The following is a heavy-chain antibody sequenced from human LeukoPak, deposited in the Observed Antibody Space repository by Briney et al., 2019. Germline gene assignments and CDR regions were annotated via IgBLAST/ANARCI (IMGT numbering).Heavy chain of an antibody. V-gene: IGHV1-18*01. CDR2: ISAYNGNT. CDR3: ARDPPDYYDSSGYYA. D-gene: IGHD3-22*01. CDR1: GYTFTSYG. Sequence: GASVKVSCKASGYTFTSYGIIWVRQAPGQGLEWMGWISAYNGNTNYAQKLQGRVTMTTDTSTSTAYMELRRLRSDDTAVYYCARDPPDYYDSSGYYAWGQGTLVTVSS. J-gene: IGHJ5*02.